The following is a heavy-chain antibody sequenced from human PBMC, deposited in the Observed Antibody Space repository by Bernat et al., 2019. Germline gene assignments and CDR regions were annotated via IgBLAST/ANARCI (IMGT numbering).Heavy chain of an antibody. Sequence: QVQLVESGGGVVQPGRSLRLSCAASGFTFSSYGMHWVRQAPGKGLEWVAVISYDGSNKYYADSVKGRFTISRDNSKNTLYLQMNSLRDEDTAVYYCARGQTGVTRISDCWGQGAPVTVSS. CDR3: ARGQTGVTRISDC. CDR1: GFTFSSYG. V-gene: IGHV3-30*03. D-gene: IGHD1-1*01. J-gene: IGHJ4*02. CDR2: ISYDGSNK.